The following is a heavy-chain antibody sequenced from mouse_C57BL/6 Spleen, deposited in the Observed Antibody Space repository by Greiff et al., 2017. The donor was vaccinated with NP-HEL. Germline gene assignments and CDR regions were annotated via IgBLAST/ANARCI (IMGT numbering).Heavy chain of an antibody. J-gene: IGHJ1*03. CDR2: INPNNGGT. CDR1: GYTFTDYN. V-gene: IGHV1-18*01. D-gene: IGHD1-1*01. Sequence: EVKLMESGPELVKPGASVKIPCKASGYTFTDYNMDWVKQSHGKSLEWIGDINPNNGGTIYNQKFKGKATLTVDKSSSTAYMELRSLTSEDTAVYYCARRAYYYGSSYRWYFDVWGTGTTVTVSS. CDR3: ARRAYYYGSSYRWYFDV.